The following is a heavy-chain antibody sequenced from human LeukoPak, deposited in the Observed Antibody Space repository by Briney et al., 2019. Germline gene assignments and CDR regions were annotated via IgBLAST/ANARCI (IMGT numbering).Heavy chain of an antibody. D-gene: IGHD3-22*01. J-gene: IGHJ5*02. CDR3: ARFLGYYDSGGGGCSAP. CDR1: GGSISSSSYY. Sequence: SETLSLTCTVSGGSISSSSYYWGWIRQPPGKGLEWIGIIYYSGSTYYNPSLKSRVTISVDTSKNQFSLKLSSVTAADTAVYYCARFLGYYDSGGGGCSAPGGQGTRVTVSS. CDR2: IYYSGST. V-gene: IGHV4-39*07.